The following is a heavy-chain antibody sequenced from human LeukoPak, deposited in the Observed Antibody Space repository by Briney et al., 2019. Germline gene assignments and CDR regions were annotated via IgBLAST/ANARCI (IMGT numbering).Heavy chain of an antibody. CDR2: ISYDGSNK. CDR3: AKDDIAAAGTGYFDY. V-gene: IGHV3-30*18. CDR1: GFTFSSYG. D-gene: IGHD6-13*01. Sequence: GGSLRLSCVASGFTFSSYGMHWVRQAPGKGLEWVAVISYDGSNKYYADSVKGRFTISRDNSKNTLYLQMNSLRAEDTAVYYCAKDDIAAAGTGYFDYWGQGTLVTVSS. J-gene: IGHJ4*02.